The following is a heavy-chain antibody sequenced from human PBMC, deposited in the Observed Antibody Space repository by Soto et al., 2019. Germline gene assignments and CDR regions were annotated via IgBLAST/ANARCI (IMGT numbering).Heavy chain of an antibody. V-gene: IGHV3-30*03. J-gene: IGHJ4*02. CDR3: SPEAASVL. CDR2: ISRDGGTK. Sequence: SEGSLRLYCAVSGFTVSRYGMHWVRQAPGKGLEWVAVISRDGGTKFYADSVKGRFAISRDNSRNTLFLEMNSLRGDDMAVYYCSPEAASVLWCQGT. CDR1: GFTVSRYG.